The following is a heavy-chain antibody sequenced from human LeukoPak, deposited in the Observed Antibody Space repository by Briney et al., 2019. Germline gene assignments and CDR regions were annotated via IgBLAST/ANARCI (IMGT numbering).Heavy chain of an antibody. CDR2: IYYSGST. CDR1: GGSISSSNYY. J-gene: IGHJ4*02. V-gene: IGHV4-39*07. Sequence: SETLSLTCTVSGGSISSSNYYWGWIRQPPGKGLEWIGTIYYSGSTYYNSSLKSRVTISVDTSKNQFSLKLNSVTAADTAVYYCARDIASASGKFYFDYWGQGTQVTVSS. CDR3: ARDIASASGKFYFDY. D-gene: IGHD3-10*01.